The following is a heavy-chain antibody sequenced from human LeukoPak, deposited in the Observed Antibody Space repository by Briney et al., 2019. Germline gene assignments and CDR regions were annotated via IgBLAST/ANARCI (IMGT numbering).Heavy chain of an antibody. CDR1: GFTFSSFA. J-gene: IGHJ6*02. Sequence: GGSLRLSCAVSGFTFSSFALSWVRQAPGKGLEWVSAISGSGGTTHYADSVKGRFTISRDNSKNTLYMQMNSLRAEDTAVYYCARELWTNYGMDVWGQGTTVTVSS. V-gene: IGHV3-23*01. CDR3: ARELWTNYGMDV. CDR2: ISGSGGTT. D-gene: IGHD5-18*01.